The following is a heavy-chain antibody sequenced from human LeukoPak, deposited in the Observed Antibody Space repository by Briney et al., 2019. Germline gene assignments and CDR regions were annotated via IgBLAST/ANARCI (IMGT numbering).Heavy chain of an antibody. J-gene: IGHJ5*02. Sequence: SETLSLTCIVSGGSISSGSYYWGWIRQPPGKGLEWIGSIYYSGRTYYNPSLKSRVTISVDTSKNQFSLKLSSVTAADTAVYYCARGAGILLYWFDPWGQGTLVTVSS. V-gene: IGHV4-39*07. CDR2: IYYSGRT. CDR1: GGSISSGSYY. CDR3: ARGAGILLYWFDP.